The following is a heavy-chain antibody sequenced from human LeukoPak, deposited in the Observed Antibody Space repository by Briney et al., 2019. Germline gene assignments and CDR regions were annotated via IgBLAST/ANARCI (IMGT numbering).Heavy chain of an antibody. J-gene: IGHJ5*02. CDR1: DGTFTIYA. CDR3: ARDRLTHGGYLNWFDP. V-gene: IGHV1-69*01. D-gene: IGHD5-12*01. Sequence: GSSVTVSFTASDGTFTIYAISWVRQAPGQGLEWMGGIIPIFGTANYAQKFQGRVTITADESTSTAYMELSSLRSEDTAVYYCARDRLTHGGYLNWFDPWGQGTLVTVSS. CDR2: IIPIFGTA.